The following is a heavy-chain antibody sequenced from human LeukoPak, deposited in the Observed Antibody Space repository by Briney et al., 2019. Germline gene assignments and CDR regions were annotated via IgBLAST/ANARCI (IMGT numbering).Heavy chain of an antibody. CDR3: ARMWLVQGAVDF. CDR1: AASLVQSL. Sequence: PSDSPSLPCTLSAASLVQSLWPWPPQPPRKELEWVGYMYQRGRPSHNASLKCRITISIDTSKKHFSLRLTSASAADTAVYYCARMWLVQGAVDFWGQGTRVTVSS. V-gene: IGHV4-59*07. D-gene: IGHD6-19*01. CDR2: MYQRGRP. J-gene: IGHJ3*01.